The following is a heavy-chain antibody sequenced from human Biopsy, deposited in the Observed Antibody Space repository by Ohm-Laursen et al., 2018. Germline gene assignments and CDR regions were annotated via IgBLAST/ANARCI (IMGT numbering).Heavy chain of an antibody. CDR3: ATKLTGYFHH. CDR1: GGTFSNYG. V-gene: IGHV1-69*06. J-gene: IGHJ1*01. Sequence: GASVKVSCKAPGGTFSNYGVNWVRQAPGQGLEWLGGNIPILGTGNYAQKFQDRVTVAADTSTSTATMELRSLRSDDTAVYYCATKLTGYFHHWGQGILVTVSS. CDR2: NIPILGTG. D-gene: IGHD3-9*01.